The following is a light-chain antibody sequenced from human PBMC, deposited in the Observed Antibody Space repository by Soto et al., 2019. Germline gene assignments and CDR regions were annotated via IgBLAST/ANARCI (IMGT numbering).Light chain of an antibody. CDR2: SVS. CDR1: QSISTY. J-gene: IGKJ1*01. CDR3: QQSYTSPRT. Sequence: DIQMTQSPSSLSASVGDRITITCRASQSISTYLNWYQQKPGKAPKVLIYSVSSLQSGVPPRFSGSGSGTDFTLPISSLQPEDLATYYCQQSYTSPRTFGQGTRMEIK. V-gene: IGKV1-39*01.